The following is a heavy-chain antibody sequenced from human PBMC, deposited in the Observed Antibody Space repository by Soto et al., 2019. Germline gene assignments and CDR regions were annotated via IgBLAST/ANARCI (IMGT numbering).Heavy chain of an antibody. J-gene: IGHJ3*02. CDR2: ISGSGYST. CDR3: AKAPYYYDSSGFYFHAFDI. CDR1: GFTFNSYA. V-gene: IGHV3-23*01. D-gene: IGHD3-22*01. Sequence: GGSLRLSCAAAGFTFNSYAMNWVRQAPGKGLERVSSISGSGYSTYYADSAKGRFTISRDNSKNTLFLQMNSLRAEDTAVYYCAKAPYYYDSSGFYFHAFDIWGQGTMVTVSS.